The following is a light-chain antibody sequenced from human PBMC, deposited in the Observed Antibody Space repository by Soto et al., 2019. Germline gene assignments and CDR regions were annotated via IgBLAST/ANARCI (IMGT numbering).Light chain of an antibody. Sequence: QSALTQPRSVSGSPGQSVTISCTGTSSDVSNSHFVSCYPHHPGKDPKLMIYDINKRPSGVPDRFSDSKSGNTASLAISGLQAEDEADYYCFSDTDNYTYVFGIGTKVTVL. J-gene: IGLJ1*01. CDR1: SSDVSNSHF. CDR2: DIN. V-gene: IGLV2-11*01. CDR3: FSDTDNYTYV.